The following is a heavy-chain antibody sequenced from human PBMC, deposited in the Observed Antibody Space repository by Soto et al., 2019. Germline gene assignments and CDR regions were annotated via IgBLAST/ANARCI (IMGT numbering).Heavy chain of an antibody. J-gene: IGHJ4*02. Sequence: GGSLRLSCAASGFTFSSYAMHWVRQAPGKGLEWVAVISYDGSNKYYADSVKGRFTISRDNSKNTLYLQMNSLRAEDTAVYYCAKVLAPPYYYDSSGFDDWGQGTLVTVSS. V-gene: IGHV3-30*04. CDR3: AKVLAPPYYYDSSGFDD. CDR2: ISYDGSNK. CDR1: GFTFSSYA. D-gene: IGHD3-22*01.